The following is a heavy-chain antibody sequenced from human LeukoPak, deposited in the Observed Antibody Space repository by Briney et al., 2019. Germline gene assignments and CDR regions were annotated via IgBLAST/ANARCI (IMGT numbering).Heavy chain of an antibody. Sequence: PSETLSLTCTVSGGSVSSGYYYWSWIRGSPGKGLEWMGDISYSGSTTYNPSLKSRVTISVGTSKNQFSLEVRSVTAADSAVYSCARVQRYCTGGVCSGYWYFDLWGRGTLVTVSS. CDR2: ISYSGST. CDR3: ARVQRYCTGGVCSGYWYFDL. J-gene: IGHJ2*01. V-gene: IGHV4-61*01. CDR1: GGSVSSGYYY. D-gene: IGHD2-8*02.